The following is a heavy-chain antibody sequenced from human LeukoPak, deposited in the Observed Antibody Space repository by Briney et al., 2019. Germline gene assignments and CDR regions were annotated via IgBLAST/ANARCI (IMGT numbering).Heavy chain of an antibody. CDR2: KDPSDSYT. CDR1: GXSFTTYW. CDR3: ARTDSAYEYLDY. J-gene: IGHJ4*02. D-gene: IGHD5-12*01. Sequence: GESLKISCKGSGXSFTTYWISWMRQMPGQGLEWMGWKDPSDSYTRYSSSFQGHVTISADKSITTAYLQWSSLRASDTAMYYCARTDSAYEYLDYWGQGTLVTVSS. V-gene: IGHV5-10-1*01.